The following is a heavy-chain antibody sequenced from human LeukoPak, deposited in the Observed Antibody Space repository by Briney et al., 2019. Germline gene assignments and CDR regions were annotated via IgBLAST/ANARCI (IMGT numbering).Heavy chain of an antibody. CDR1: GGSISSYY. CDR2: IYYSGST. D-gene: IGHD2-8*02. CDR3: ARLLVGPLDAFDI. Sequence: SETLSLTCTVPGGSISSYYWSWIRQPPGKGLEYIGYIYYSGSTNYSPSLKSRVTISVDTSKNQFSLKLNSVTTAGTAVYYCARLLVGPLDAFDIWGQGTMVTVSS. J-gene: IGHJ3*02. V-gene: IGHV4-59*08.